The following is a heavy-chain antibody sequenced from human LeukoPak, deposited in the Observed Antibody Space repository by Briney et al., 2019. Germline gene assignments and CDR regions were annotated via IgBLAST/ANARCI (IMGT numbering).Heavy chain of an antibody. CDR1: GFTLSSYG. D-gene: IGHD2-2*01. V-gene: IGHV3-30*18. CDR2: ISYVGSNK. Sequence: GGSLRLSCAASGFTLSSYGMHWVRQAPGKGRGWVAVISYVGSNKYYADSVKGRFTISRDNSKNTLYLQMNSLRAEDTAVYYCAKIYCSSTSCYHGNYYYYYGMDVWGQGTTVTVSS. J-gene: IGHJ6*02. CDR3: AKIYCSSTSCYHGNYYYYYGMDV.